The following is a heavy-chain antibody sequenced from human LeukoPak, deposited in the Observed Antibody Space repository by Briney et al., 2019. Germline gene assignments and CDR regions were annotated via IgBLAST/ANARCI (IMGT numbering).Heavy chain of an antibody. V-gene: IGHV5-51*01. J-gene: IGHJ5*02. D-gene: IGHD3-10*01. CDR3: ARHARTYGAGSYYNSWFDP. CDR1: GSTFTSYW. CDR2: IYPGDSDT. Sequence: GESLQISCQGSGSTFTSYWIGWVRPLPGKGLEWMGIIYPGDSDTRYSPSFQGQVTISADKTISTAYLQWSSLKASDTARYYCARHARTYGAGSYYNSWFDPWGQGTLVTVSS.